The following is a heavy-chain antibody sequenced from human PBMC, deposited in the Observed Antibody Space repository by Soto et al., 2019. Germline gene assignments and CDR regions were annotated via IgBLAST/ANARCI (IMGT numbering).Heavy chain of an antibody. CDR2: IIPIFGTA. CDR1: GGTFSSYA. V-gene: IGHV1-69*13. D-gene: IGHD4-17*01. CDR3: AREGPTVTTRYDAFDI. Sequence: SVKVSCKASGGTFSSYAISWVRQAPGQGLEWMGGIIPIFGTANYAQKFQGRVTITADESTSTAYMELSSLRSEDTAVYYCAREGPTVTTRYDAFDIWGQGTMVTVSS. J-gene: IGHJ3*02.